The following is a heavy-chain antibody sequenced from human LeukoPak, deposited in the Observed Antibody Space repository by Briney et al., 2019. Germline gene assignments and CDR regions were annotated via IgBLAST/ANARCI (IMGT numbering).Heavy chain of an antibody. CDR1: GGSISSSSYY. D-gene: IGHD6-13*01. V-gene: IGHV4-39*07. CDR3: ARGFNDQRIAAAGLGQ. Sequence: SGTLSLTCTVSGGSISSSSYYWGWIRQPPGKGLEWIGSIYYSGSTYYNPSLKSRVTISVDTSKNQFSLKLSSVTAADTAVYYCARGFNDQRIAAAGLGQWGQGTLVTVSS. CDR2: IYYSGST. J-gene: IGHJ4*02.